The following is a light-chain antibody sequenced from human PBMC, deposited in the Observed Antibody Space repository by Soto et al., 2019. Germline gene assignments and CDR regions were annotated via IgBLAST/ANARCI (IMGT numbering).Light chain of an antibody. CDR2: DNN. CDR1: SSNIGEGYD. V-gene: IGLV1-40*01. Sequence: QSALTQPPSVSGAPGQRVTISCTGSSSNIGEGYDVHWCQQLPGTAPKLLIYDNNNRPSGVPDRFSGSKSGTSASLAITALQAEDEADYYCQSYDSSLGGWVFGTGTKVTVL. CDR3: QSYDSSLGGWV. J-gene: IGLJ1*01.